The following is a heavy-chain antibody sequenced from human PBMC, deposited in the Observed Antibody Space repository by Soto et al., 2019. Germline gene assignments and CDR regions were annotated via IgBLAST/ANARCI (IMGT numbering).Heavy chain of an antibody. CDR3: ARDRDSSGFIDY. CDR1: GFAFSTYT. J-gene: IGHJ4*02. D-gene: IGHD3-22*01. CDR2: ISSDGSNK. Sequence: GGSLRLSCAASGFAFSTYTIHWVRRAPGKGLEWVAVISSDGSNKYCADSMKGRFTVSRDNSKNTLYLQVNSLRTEDTAVYYCARDRDSSGFIDYWGQGTLVTVSS. V-gene: IGHV3-30-3*01.